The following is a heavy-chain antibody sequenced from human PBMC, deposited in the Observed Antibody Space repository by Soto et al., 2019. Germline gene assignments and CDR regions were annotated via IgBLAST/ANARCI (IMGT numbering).Heavy chain of an antibody. D-gene: IGHD2-15*01. J-gene: IGHJ4*02. V-gene: IGHV1-46*01. CDR3: ARVRGGGSEYFFDY. CDR2: INPSGGTT. Sequence: SVKVSFKASGYTFTRYNVHWVRQAPGQGLEWMAIINPSGGTTYYVQKFEGRVTLTTDTSTSTVYMELSSLRSDDTAVYYCARVRGGGSEYFFDYWGQGTLVTVSS. CDR1: GYTFTRYN.